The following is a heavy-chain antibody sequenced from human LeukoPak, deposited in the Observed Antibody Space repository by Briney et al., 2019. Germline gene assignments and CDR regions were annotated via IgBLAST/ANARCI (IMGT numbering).Heavy chain of an antibody. J-gene: IGHJ4*02. CDR2: IYHSGST. CDR3: ARVGGPYYFDY. Sequence: SETLSLTCAVSGYSISSGYYWGWIRQPPGKGLEWIGSIYHSGSTYYNPSLRSRVTISVDTSKNQFSLKLSSVTAADTAVYHCARVGGPYYFDYWGQGTLVTVSS. V-gene: IGHV4-38-2*01. CDR1: GYSISSGYY.